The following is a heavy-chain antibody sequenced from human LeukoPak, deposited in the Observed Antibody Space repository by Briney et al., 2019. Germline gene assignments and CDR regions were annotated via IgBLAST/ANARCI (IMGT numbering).Heavy chain of an antibody. V-gene: IGHV3-23*01. J-gene: IGHJ4*02. CDR1: GFTFTTYA. CDR3: AKDNDPRAYSAYDSYDY. CDR2: ISNTGDST. D-gene: IGHD5-12*01. Sequence: PGGSLRLSCAASGFTFTTYAMSWVRQAPGKGLEWVSAISNTGDSTYHADSVKGRFTISRDNSKNTLFLQMNRLRAEDTAVYYCAKDNDPRAYSAYDSYDYWGQGTLVTVSS.